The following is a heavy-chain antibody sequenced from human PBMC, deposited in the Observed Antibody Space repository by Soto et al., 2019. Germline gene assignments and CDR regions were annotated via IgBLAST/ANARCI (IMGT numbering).Heavy chain of an antibody. CDR1: GGSITSDDYV. D-gene: IGHD5-12*01. J-gene: IGHJ4*02. V-gene: IGHV4-30-4*01. Sequence: QVQLQETGPGLVKPSQTLSLTCTVSGGSITSDDYVWSWIRQPPGKGLEWIGFVYHTGNSYYNPSLTSRLSIPSDRSKNQFSLSLSSVTDADTAVYYCARVRSGYDKYYFDYWGQGILVTVSS. CDR3: ARVRSGYDKYYFDY. CDR2: VYHTGNS.